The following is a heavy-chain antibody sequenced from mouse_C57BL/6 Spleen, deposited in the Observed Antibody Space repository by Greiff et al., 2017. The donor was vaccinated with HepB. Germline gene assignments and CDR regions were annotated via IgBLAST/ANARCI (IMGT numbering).Heavy chain of an antibody. J-gene: IGHJ4*01. Sequence: VQLQQSGTELVKPGASVKLSCKASGYTFTSYWMHWVKQRPGQGLEWIGNINPSNGGTNYNEKFKSKATLTVDKSSSTAYMQLSSRTSEDSAFYYCARGYYGYDYAMDYWGQGTSVTVSS. CDR3: ARGYYGYDYAMDY. CDR1: GYTFTSYW. D-gene: IGHD2-2*01. CDR2: INPSNGGT. V-gene: IGHV1-53*01.